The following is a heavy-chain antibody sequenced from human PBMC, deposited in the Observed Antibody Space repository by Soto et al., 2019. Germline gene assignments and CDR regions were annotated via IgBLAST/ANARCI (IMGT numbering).Heavy chain of an antibody. V-gene: IGHV1-18*01. D-gene: IGHD1-26*01. CDR1: GYTLTTYG. Sequence: QVQLVQSGAEVKNPGASVKVSCKASGYTLTTYGISWVRQAPGQGLEWMGWISVYNGNTNYAQKVQGRVTMTTDTSTSTAYMELRSLKSDDTAVYYCARVIGAKELHGMDVWGQETKVTVSS. J-gene: IGHJ6*02. CDR2: ISVYNGNT. CDR3: ARVIGAKELHGMDV.